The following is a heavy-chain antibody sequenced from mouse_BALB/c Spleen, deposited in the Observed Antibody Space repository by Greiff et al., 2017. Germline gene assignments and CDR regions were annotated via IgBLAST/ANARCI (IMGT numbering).Heavy chain of an antibody. J-gene: IGHJ2*01. Sequence: EVKLVESGGGLVKPGGSLKLSCAASGFAFSSYDMSWVRQTPEKRLEWVAYISSGGGSTYYPDTVKGRFTISRDNAKNTLYLQMSSLKSEDTAMYYCARHETARATFYFDYWGQGTTLTVSS. D-gene: IGHD3-1*01. CDR2: ISSGGGST. V-gene: IGHV5-12-1*01. CDR3: ARHETARATFYFDY. CDR1: GFAFSSYD.